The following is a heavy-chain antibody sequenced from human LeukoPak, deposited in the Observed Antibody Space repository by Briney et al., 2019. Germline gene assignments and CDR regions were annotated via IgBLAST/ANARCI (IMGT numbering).Heavy chain of an antibody. Sequence: SETLSLTCAVYGGSFSGYYWSWIRQPPGKGLEWIGEINHSGSTNYNPSLKSRVTISVDTSKNQFSLKLSSVTAADTAVYYCARSRRRWLQPIDYWGQGTLVTVSS. D-gene: IGHD5-24*01. V-gene: IGHV4-34*01. CDR3: ARSRRRWLQPIDY. CDR1: GGSFSGYY. CDR2: INHSGST. J-gene: IGHJ4*02.